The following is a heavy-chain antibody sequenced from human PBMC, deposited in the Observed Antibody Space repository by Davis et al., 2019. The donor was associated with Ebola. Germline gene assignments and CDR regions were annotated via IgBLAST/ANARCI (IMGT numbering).Heavy chain of an antibody. CDR3: AKANNGWSYDVFDV. CDR2: ISSDSDYI. CDR1: GFTFSNYS. Sequence: PGGSLRLSCAASGFTFSNYSMSWVRQAPGKGLEWVSSISSDSDYIYYADSAKGRFTISRDNAKNSLYLQMNSLRAEDTAVYYCAKANNGWSYDVFDVWGLGTMVIVSS. J-gene: IGHJ3*01. D-gene: IGHD6-19*01. V-gene: IGHV3-21*01.